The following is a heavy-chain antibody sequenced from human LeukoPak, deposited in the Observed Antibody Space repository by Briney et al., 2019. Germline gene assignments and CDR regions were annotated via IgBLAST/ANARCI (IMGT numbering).Heavy chain of an antibody. CDR2: ISSSGST. V-gene: IGHV4-61*02. CDR1: GDSISSGDYY. J-gene: IGHJ4*02. CDR3: ASVAGTIDY. Sequence: SETLSLTCTVSGDSISSGDYYWSWIRQPAGKGLEWIGRISSSGSTNYNPSLKSRVTISVDTSKNQFSLKLSSVTAADPAVYFCASVAGTIDYWGQGTLVTVSS. D-gene: IGHD6-19*01.